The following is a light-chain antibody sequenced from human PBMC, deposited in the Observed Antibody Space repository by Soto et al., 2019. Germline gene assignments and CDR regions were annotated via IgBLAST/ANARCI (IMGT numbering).Light chain of an antibody. J-gene: IGLJ2*01. Sequence: QSALTQPASVSGSPGQSITISCTGTSSDVGRFNFVSWYQQHPGKVPKLMIYEVTNRPSGVSNRFSGSKSGNTATLTISGLQTEDEAHYYCSSYTNDYTVIFAGGTQLTVL. CDR2: EVT. V-gene: IGLV2-14*01. CDR1: SSDVGRFNF. CDR3: SSYTNDYTVI.